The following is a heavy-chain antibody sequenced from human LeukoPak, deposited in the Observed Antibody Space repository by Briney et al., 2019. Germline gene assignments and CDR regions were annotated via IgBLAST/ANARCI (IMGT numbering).Heavy chain of an antibody. D-gene: IGHD1-26*01. Sequence: SETLSLACAVYGGSFSGYYWSWIRQPPGKGLEWIGEINHSGSTNYNPSLKSRVTISVDTSKNQFSLKLSSVTAADTAVYYCARGDSASYHSGYFDYWGQGTLVTVSS. J-gene: IGHJ4*02. CDR2: INHSGST. CDR1: GGSFSGYY. CDR3: ARGDSASYHSGYFDY. V-gene: IGHV4-34*01.